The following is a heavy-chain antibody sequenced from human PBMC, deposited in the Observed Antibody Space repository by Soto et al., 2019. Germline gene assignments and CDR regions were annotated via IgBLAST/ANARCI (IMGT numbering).Heavy chain of an antibody. CDR3: ARGLSNGRIVWDYYCYYGMDV. Sequence: QVQLVQSGAEVKKPGASVKVSCKASGYTFTSYDINWVRQASGQGLEWMGWMNPNSGNTGYAQKFQGRVTMTRNTSVSTAYMELSSLRSEDTAVYYCARGLSNGRIVWDYYCYYGMDVWGQGTTVTVSS. V-gene: IGHV1-8*01. D-gene: IGHD1-26*01. J-gene: IGHJ6*02. CDR1: GYTFTSYD. CDR2: MNPNSGNT.